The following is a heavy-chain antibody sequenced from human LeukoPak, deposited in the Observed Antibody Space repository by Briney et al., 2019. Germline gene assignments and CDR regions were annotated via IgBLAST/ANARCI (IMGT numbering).Heavy chain of an antibody. CDR1: GFTFSSYS. Sequence: PGGSLRLSCAASGFTFSSYSMNWVRQAPGKGLELVSSISSSSSYIYYADSVKGRFTISRDNAKNSLYLQMNSLRAEDTAVYYCARVSCYAYYFDYWGQGTLVTVSS. CDR2: ISSSSSYI. J-gene: IGHJ4*02. CDR3: ARVSCYAYYFDY. D-gene: IGHD2-15*01. V-gene: IGHV3-21*01.